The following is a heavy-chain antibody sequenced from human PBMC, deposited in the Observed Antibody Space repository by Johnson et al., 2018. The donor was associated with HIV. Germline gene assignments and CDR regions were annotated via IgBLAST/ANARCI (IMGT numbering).Heavy chain of an antibody. Sequence: QVQLVESGGGVVQPGRSLRLSCPASGFSFSDYYMTWIRQAPGKGLEFVSYISSSGSTIYYADSVKGRFTLSRDNSKNTLYMEMNSLRAEDTTVYYCARDHSGYDSVTAAFDIWGQGTMVTVSS. CDR3: ARDHSGYDSVTAAFDI. CDR2: ISSSGSTI. V-gene: IGHV3-11*04. D-gene: IGHD5-12*01. J-gene: IGHJ3*02. CDR1: GFSFSDYY.